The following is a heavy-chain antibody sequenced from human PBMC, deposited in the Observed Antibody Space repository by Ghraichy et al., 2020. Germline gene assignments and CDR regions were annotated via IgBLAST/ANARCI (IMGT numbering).Heavy chain of an antibody. J-gene: IGHJ6*02. V-gene: IGHV3-48*04. CDR1: GFTFSSYS. D-gene: IGHD1-26*01. CDR3: ARDHVVGATIRKYYYYYGMDV. CDR2: ISSSSSTI. Sequence: GGSLRLSCAASGFTFSSYSMNWVRQAPGKGLEWVSYISSSSSTIYYADSVKGRFTISRDNAKNSLYLQMNSLRAEDTAVYYCARDHVVGATIRKYYYYYGMDVWGQGTTVTVSS.